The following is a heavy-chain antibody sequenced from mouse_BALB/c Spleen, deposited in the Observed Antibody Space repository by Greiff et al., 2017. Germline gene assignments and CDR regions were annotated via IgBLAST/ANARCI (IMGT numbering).Heavy chain of an antibody. V-gene: IGHV1-14*01. CDR1: GYTFTSYV. CDR2: INPYNDGT. J-gene: IGHJ2*01. Sequence: EVQLQQSGPELVKPGASVKMSCKASGYTFTSYVMHWVKQKPGQGLEWIGYINPYNDGTKYNEKFKGKATLTSDKSSSTAYMELSSLTSEDSAVYCCARVDGYYGNYFDYWGQGTTLTVSS. CDR3: ARVDGYYGNYFDY. D-gene: IGHD2-3*01.